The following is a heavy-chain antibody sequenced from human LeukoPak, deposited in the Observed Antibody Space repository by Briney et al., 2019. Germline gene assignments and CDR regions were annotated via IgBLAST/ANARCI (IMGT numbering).Heavy chain of an antibody. CDR3: ARAPSEIGGYYPEYFRH. CDR1: GFTFSNYW. V-gene: IGHV3-74*01. J-gene: IGHJ1*01. CDR2: TKSDGRT. Sequence: GVSLRLSCAAAGFTFSNYWMHWVRQAPGKGLMWVSRTKSDGRTNYADSVKGRFTISRDNAKNTVSLQMNSLRAEDTGVYYCARAPSEIGGYYPEYFRHWGQGTLVTVSS. D-gene: IGHD3-22*01.